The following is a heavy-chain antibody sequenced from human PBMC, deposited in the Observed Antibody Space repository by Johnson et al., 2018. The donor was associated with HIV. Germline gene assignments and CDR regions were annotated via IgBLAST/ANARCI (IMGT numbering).Heavy chain of an antibody. V-gene: IGHV3-7*05. CDR3: AREGAGPDGSDAFDI. CDR1: GFTFSSYW. J-gene: IGHJ3*02. CDR2: IKQDGSEK. D-gene: IGHD6-19*01. Sequence: VQLVESGGGLVQPGGSLRLSCAASGFTFSSYWMSWVRQAPGKGLEWVANIKQDGSEKYYVDSVKGRFTISRDNAKNSLYLQMNSLRAEDTAVYYCAREGAGPDGSDAFDIWGQGTMVTVSS.